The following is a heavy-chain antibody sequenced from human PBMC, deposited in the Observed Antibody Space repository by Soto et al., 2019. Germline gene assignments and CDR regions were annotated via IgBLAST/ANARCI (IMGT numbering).Heavy chain of an antibody. CDR2: INAGNGNT. Sequence: ASVKVSCKASGYTFTSYAMHWVRQAPGQRLEWMGWINAGNGNTKYSQKFQGRVTITRDTSASTAYMELSSLRSEDTAVYYCARSNSSSWHEYFQHWGQGALVTVSS. D-gene: IGHD6-13*01. CDR3: ARSNSSSWHEYFQH. V-gene: IGHV1-3*01. CDR1: GYTFTSYA. J-gene: IGHJ1*01.